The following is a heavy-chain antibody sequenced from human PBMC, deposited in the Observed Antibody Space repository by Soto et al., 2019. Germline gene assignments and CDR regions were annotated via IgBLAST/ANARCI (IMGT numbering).Heavy chain of an antibody. Sequence: ASVKVSCKASGYTFTGYYMHWVRQAPGQGLEWMGWINPNSGGTNYAQKFQGWVTMTRDTSISTAYMELSRLRSDDTAVYYCARSLSSSSWYGYYYYYGMDVWGQGTTVTVSS. J-gene: IGHJ6*02. CDR1: GYTFTGYY. CDR2: INPNSGGT. V-gene: IGHV1-2*04. D-gene: IGHD6-13*01. CDR3: ARSLSSSSWYGYYYYYGMDV.